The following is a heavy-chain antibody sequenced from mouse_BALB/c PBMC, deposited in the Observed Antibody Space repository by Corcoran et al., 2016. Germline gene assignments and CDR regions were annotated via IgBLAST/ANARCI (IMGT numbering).Heavy chain of an antibody. Sequence: EVLLQQSGPELVKPGASVKIPCKASGYTFTDYNMDWVKQSHGKSLEWIGDINPNNGGTIYNQKFKGKATLTVDKSSSTAYMELRSLTSEDTAVYYCARSLLRLRDYAMDYWGQGTSVTVSS. CDR2: INPNNGGT. D-gene: IGHD1-2*01. V-gene: IGHV1-18*01. CDR1: GYTFTDYN. J-gene: IGHJ4*01. CDR3: ARSLLRLRDYAMDY.